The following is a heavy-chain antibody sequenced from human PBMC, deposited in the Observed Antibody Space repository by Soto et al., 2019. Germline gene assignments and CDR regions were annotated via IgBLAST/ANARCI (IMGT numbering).Heavy chain of an antibody. CDR1: GFTFSNAW. V-gene: IGHV3-15*01. Sequence: GGSLRLSCVASGFTFSNAWMNWVRQAPGKGLEWVGRIRSKTDGGTTDYAAPVKDRFTISRDDSESTLHLQMNSLKTQDTAVYYCTSLDSDYGQFDYWGQGTLVTVSS. D-gene: IGHD4-17*01. CDR2: IRSKTDGGTT. J-gene: IGHJ4*02. CDR3: TSLDSDYGQFDY.